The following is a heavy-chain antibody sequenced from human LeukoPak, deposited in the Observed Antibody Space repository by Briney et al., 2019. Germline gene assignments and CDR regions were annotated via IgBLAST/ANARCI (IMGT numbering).Heavy chain of an antibody. Sequence: SETLSLTCVVSGYAISSGHYWGWIRQSPGKGLEWIGSFYAGGSIYYNPSLKSRVTIVEDTSRNQFSLKMTSVTAADTAVYYCTREVVEVPTAVIEYWGQGALVTVSS. CDR3: TREVVEVPTAVIEY. D-gene: IGHD1-26*01. CDR1: GYAISSGHY. CDR2: FYAGGSI. J-gene: IGHJ4*02. V-gene: IGHV4-38-2*02.